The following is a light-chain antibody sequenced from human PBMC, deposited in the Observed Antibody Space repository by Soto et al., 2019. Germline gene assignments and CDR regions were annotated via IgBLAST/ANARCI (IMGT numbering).Light chain of an antibody. CDR2: WAS. CDR3: QQYNSYSLT. V-gene: IGKV3-20*01. Sequence: DIVGTQSPGTLSLSPGERATLSCRASETVSGSYLAWYQQKPGQPPKLLIYWASTRESGVPDRFSGSGSGTDFTLTISSLQPDDFATYYCQQYNSYSLTFGQGTKVDIK. J-gene: IGKJ1*01. CDR1: ETVSGSY.